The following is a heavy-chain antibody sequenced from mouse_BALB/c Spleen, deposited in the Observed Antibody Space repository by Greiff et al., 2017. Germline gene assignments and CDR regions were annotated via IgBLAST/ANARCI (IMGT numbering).Heavy chain of an antibody. V-gene: IGHV5-17*02. J-gene: IGHJ3*01. CDR1: GFTFSSFG. CDR3: ARGETYYGSSFAY. CDR2: ISSGSSTI. Sequence: EVHLVESGGGLVQPGGSRKLSCAASGFTFSSFGMHWVRQAPEKGLEWVAYISSGSSTIYYADTVKGRFTISRDNPKNTLFLQMTSLRSEDTAMYYCARGETYYGSSFAYWGQGTLVTVSA. D-gene: IGHD1-1*01.